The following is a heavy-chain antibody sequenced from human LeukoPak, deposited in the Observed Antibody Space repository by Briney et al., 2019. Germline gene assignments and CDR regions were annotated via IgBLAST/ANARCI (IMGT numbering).Heavy chain of an antibody. CDR3: AREKWAVAPADY. Sequence: PGWSLRLSCAASGFSFSTYAMSWVRQAPGKGLEWVSAISGSGGYTYYADSVKGRFTISRDNSKNTLYLQMNSLRAEDTAVYYCAREKWAVAPADYWGQGTLVTVSS. V-gene: IGHV3-23*01. CDR2: ISGSGGYT. CDR1: GFSFSTYA. D-gene: IGHD6-19*01. J-gene: IGHJ4*02.